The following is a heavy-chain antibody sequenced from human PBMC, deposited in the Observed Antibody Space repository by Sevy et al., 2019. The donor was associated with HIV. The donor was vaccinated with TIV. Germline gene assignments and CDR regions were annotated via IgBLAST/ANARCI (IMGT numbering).Heavy chain of an antibody. J-gene: IGHJ4*02. D-gene: IGHD3-22*01. CDR3: ARIVSGDSIGYFPDY. CDR2: LDWDDDK. Sequence: SGPTLVKPTQTLTLTCTFSGFSLSTSGMCVSWIRQPPGKALEWLALLDWDDDKYYRTSLKTRLTISKDTSKNQVVLTMTNMDPVDTATYYCARIVSGDSIGYFPDYWGQGTLVTVSS. CDR1: GFSLSTSGMC. V-gene: IGHV2-70*01.